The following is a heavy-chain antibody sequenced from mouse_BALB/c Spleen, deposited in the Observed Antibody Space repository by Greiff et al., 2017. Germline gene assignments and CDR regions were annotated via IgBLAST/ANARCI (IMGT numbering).Heavy chain of an antibody. CDR2: ISYSGST. J-gene: IGHJ2*01. CDR3: ASKGLYYYGSRHYFDY. D-gene: IGHD1-1*01. CDR1: GYSITSDYA. V-gene: IGHV3-2*02. Sequence: VQLKQSGPGLVKPSQSLSLTCTVTGYSITSDYAWNWIRQFPGNKLEWMGYISYSGSTSYNPSLKSRISITRDTSKNQFFLQLNSVTTEDTATYYCASKGLYYYGSRHYFDYWGQGTTLTVSS.